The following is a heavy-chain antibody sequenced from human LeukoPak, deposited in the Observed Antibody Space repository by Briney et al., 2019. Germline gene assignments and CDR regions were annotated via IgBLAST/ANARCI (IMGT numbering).Heavy chain of an antibody. J-gene: IGHJ5*01. Sequence: PSETLSLTCAVYAGSFSGSYCTWIRQPPGKGLEWIGEINHSGSANYNPSLKSRVTILLDTSKNQFSLNLSSVTAADTAVYYCTRRPRGVIIKTWFDSWGQGTLVTVSS. CDR1: AGSFSGSY. V-gene: IGHV4-34*01. D-gene: IGHD3-10*01. CDR2: INHSGSA. CDR3: TRRPRGVIIKTWFDS.